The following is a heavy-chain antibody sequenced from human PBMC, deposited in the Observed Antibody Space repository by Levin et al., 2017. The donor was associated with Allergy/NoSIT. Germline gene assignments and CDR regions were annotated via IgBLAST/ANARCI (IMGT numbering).Heavy chain of an antibody. J-gene: IGHJ6*03. CDR2: ISYDGSNK. CDR3: AKDVAVAAGDYYYYYMDV. Sequence: PPGGSLRLSCAASGFTFSSYGMHWVRQAPGKGLEWVAVISYDGSNKYYADSVKGRFTISRDNSKNTLYLQMNSLRAEDTAVYYCAKDVAVAAGDYYYYYMDVWGKGTTVTVSS. CDR1: GFTFSSYG. V-gene: IGHV3-30*18. D-gene: IGHD2-15*01.